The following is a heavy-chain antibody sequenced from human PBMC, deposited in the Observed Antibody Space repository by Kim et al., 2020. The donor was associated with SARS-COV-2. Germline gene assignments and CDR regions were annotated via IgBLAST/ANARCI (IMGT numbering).Heavy chain of an antibody. CDR2: IRRGSSSM. CDR1: GFTFSTYS. J-gene: IGHJ4*02. V-gene: IGHV3-21*01. Sequence: GGSLRLSCAASGFTFSTYSMNWVRQAPGMGLEWVSSIRRGSSSMFYADSVKGRFTVSRDDAKNSLYLQMNSLRAEDTAVYYCASHLGLAVAGWGQGTLVTVSS. CDR3: ASHLGLAVAG. D-gene: IGHD6-19*01.